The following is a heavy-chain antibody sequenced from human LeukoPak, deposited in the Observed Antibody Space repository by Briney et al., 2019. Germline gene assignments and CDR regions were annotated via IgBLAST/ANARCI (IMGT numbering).Heavy chain of an antibody. V-gene: IGHV3-48*03. CDR1: GFTFSSYE. Sequence: GGSLRLSCAASGFTFSSYEMNWVRQAPGKGLEWVSYISSSGSSIYYADSVKGRFTISRDNAKSSLYLLMNSLRAEDTAVYYCARDVGGIDYWGQGTLVTVSS. CDR3: ARDVGGIDY. CDR2: ISSSGSSI. J-gene: IGHJ4*02. D-gene: IGHD3-16*01.